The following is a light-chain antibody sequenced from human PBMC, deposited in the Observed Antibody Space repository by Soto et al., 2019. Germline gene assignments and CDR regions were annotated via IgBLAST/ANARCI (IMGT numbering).Light chain of an antibody. Sequence: EILMAQSPATLSVSPGERATLSCRASQSVGANLAWYQQKPGQAPRLLIYGASTRATGVPARFSGSDSGTEFTLTISSLQPEDFALYYCQQYNSWPLTFGGGTKVDIK. V-gene: IGKV3-15*01. CDR3: QQYNSWPLT. J-gene: IGKJ4*01. CDR2: GAS. CDR1: QSVGAN.